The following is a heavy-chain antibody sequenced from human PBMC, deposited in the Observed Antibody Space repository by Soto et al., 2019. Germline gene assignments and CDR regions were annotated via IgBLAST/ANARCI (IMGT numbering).Heavy chain of an antibody. D-gene: IGHD3-22*01. CDR3: ARIHYYDSSGYCHV. CDR1: GYTFTSYG. J-gene: IGHJ6*02. V-gene: IGHV1-18*01. CDR2: ISAYNGNT. Sequence: QVQLVQSGAEVKKPGASVKVSCKASGYTFTSYGISWVRQAPGQGLSWMGWISAYNGNTNYAQKVQCRVTMTTDTTTSTAYMELRIMISDDTAVYYCARIHYYDSSGYCHVWGQGTTVTVPS.